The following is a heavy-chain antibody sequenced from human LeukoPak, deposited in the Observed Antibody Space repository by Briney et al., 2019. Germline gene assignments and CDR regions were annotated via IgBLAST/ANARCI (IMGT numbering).Heavy chain of an antibody. CDR1: GFTFSTYT. CDR2: ISSSSSIT. D-gene: IGHD4-17*01. J-gene: IGHJ4*02. CDR3: ARGATVTNPYFDY. V-gene: IGHV3-48*04. Sequence: GGSLRLTCAASGFTFSTYTMNWVRQAPGKGPEWVSYISSSSSITYYADSVKGRFTISRDNAKNSVHLQMNSLRADDTAVYFCARGATVTNPYFDYWGQGSLVTVSS.